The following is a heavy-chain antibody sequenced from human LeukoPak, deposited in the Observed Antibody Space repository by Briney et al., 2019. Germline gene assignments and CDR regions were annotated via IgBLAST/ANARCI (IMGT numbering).Heavy chain of an antibody. CDR2: ISGSDGST. Sequence: GGSLRVSCAASGFTFISYAMSWVRQAPGKGLEWVSVISGSDGSTHYADSAKGRFTISRDNSKNTLYLQMSSLRAEDTAVYYCAKESPVFDYWGQGTLVTVSS. J-gene: IGHJ4*02. CDR1: GFTFISYA. CDR3: AKESPVFDY. V-gene: IGHV3-23*01.